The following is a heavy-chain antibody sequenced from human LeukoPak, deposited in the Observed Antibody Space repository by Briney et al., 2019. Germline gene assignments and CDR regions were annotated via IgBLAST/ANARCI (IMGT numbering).Heavy chain of an antibody. Sequence: ASVKVSCRASGYTFTSYNMHWVRQAPGQGLEWMGIINPIDGSTSYAEKFQGRVAVTRDTSTSTVYMELRSLRSEDTAVYYCVRDPSGSGGNWFDPWGQGTLVTVSS. CDR1: GYTFTSYN. CDR3: VRDPSGSGGNWFDP. J-gene: IGHJ5*02. V-gene: IGHV1-46*01. CDR2: INPIDGST. D-gene: IGHD3-10*01.